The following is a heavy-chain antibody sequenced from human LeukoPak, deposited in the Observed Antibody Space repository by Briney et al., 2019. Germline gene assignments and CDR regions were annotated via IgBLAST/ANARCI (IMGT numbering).Heavy chain of an antibody. D-gene: IGHD6-13*01. Sequence: SETLSLTCTVSGGSINSRSYYWGWLRQPPGKGLEWIGSIYYSGSTYYNPSLKSRVTISVDTSKNQFSLKLSSVTAADTAVYYCARHIPGIAAAGAYFDYWGQGTLVTVSS. CDR2: IYYSGST. V-gene: IGHV4-39*01. J-gene: IGHJ4*02. CDR1: GGSINSRSYY. CDR3: ARHIPGIAAAGAYFDY.